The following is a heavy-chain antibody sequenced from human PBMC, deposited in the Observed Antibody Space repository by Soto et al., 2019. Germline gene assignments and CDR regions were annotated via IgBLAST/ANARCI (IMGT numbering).Heavy chain of an antibody. CDR3: ARGGDYGGNSGAFDI. V-gene: IGHV1-69*02. Sequence: QVQLVQSGAEVKKPGSSVKVSCKASGGTFSSYTISWVRQAPGQGLEWMGRIIPILGIANYAQKFQGRVTITADKSTSTAYMELSSLRSEDTAVYYCARGGDYGGNSGAFDIWGQGTMVTVSS. CDR1: GGTFSSYT. D-gene: IGHD4-17*01. CDR2: IIPILGIA. J-gene: IGHJ3*02.